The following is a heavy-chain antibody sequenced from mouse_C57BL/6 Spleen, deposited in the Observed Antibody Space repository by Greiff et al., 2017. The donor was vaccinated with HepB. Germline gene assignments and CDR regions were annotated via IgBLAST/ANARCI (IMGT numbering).Heavy chain of an antibody. CDR1: GYTFTDYY. CDR3: AAYYYASPYFDY. CDR2: INPNNGGT. D-gene: IGHD1-1*01. V-gene: IGHV1-26*01. J-gene: IGHJ2*01. Sequence: VQLQQSGPELVKPGASVKISCKASGYTFTDYYMNWVKQSHGKSLEWIGDINPNNGGTSYNQKFKGKATLTVDKSSSTAYMELRSLTSEDSAVYYGAAYYYASPYFDYWGQGTTLTVSS.